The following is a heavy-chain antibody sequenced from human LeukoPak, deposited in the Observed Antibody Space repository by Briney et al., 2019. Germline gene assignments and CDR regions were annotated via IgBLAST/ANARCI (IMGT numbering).Heavy chain of an antibody. D-gene: IGHD1-7*01. CDR3: ARGLTGTTFVWFDP. CDR2: MYYSGST. J-gene: IGHJ5*02. V-gene: IGHV4-39*07. Sequence: SETLSLTCTVSGGSISRSSYYWGWIRQPPGKGLEWIGSMYYSGSTYYNSSLKSRVTISVDTSKNQFSLKLSSVTAADTAVYYCARGLTGTTFVWFDPWGQGTLVTVSS. CDR1: GGSISRSSYY.